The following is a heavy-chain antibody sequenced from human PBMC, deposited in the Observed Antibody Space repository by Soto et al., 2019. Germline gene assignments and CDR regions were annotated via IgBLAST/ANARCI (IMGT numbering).Heavy chain of an antibody. D-gene: IGHD3-22*01. CDR2: IWYDGSNK. J-gene: IGHJ4*02. CDR3: ARDYYDRSGNYYLEY. CDR1: GCTFSSCG. Sequence: QVQLVESGGGVVQPGRSLRLSCAASGCTFSSCGMHWVRQAPGKGLEWVALIWYDGSNKNYADSVKGRFTISRDNSKNTLFLQMNSLRVEDTAVYYCARDYYDRSGNYYLEYWGQGTLVTVSS. V-gene: IGHV3-33*01.